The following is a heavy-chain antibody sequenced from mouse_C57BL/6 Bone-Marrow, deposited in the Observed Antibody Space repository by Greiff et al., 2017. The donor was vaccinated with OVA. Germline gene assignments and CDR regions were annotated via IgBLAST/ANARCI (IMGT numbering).Heavy chain of an antibody. V-gene: IGHV1-77*01. CDR1: GYTFTDYY. Sequence: VQLQQSGAELVKPGASVKISCKASGYTFTDYYINWVKQRPGQGLEWIGKFGPGSGRTYYNEKFKSKATLTADKSSSTAYMQLSSVTSEDSAVYFCARYRWLLSGMDYADRGNSVMVSS. CDR2: FGPGSGRT. CDR3: ARYRWLLSGMDY. J-gene: IGHJ4*01. D-gene: IGHD2-3*01.